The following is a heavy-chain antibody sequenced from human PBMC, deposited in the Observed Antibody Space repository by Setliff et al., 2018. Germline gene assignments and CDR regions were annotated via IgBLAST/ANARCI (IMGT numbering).Heavy chain of an antibody. CDR2: IQHDGSRE. Sequence: GGSLRLSCAASGFRFSTSDMHWVRQAPGKGLEWVSFIQHDGSREFYGDPVKGRFILSRDNSKNTAFLQMNSLRADDTAMYYCVASPSNKNGHFEYWGQGTLVTVSS. CDR1: GFRFSTSD. J-gene: IGHJ4*02. CDR3: VASPSNKNGHFEY. V-gene: IGHV3-30*02.